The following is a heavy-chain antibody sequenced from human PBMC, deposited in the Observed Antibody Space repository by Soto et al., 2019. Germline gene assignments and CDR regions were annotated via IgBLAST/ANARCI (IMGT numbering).Heavy chain of an antibody. V-gene: IGHV4-4*07. CDR1: GGSISSYY. J-gene: IGHJ6*02. D-gene: IGHD2-2*01. Sequence: SETLSLTCTVSGGSISSYYWSWIRQPAGKGLEWIGRIYTSGSTNYNPSLKSRVTMSVDTSKNQFSLKLSSVTAADTAVYYCARSTFLGYCSSTSCYGMDVWGQGTTGTVSS. CDR2: IYTSGST. CDR3: ARSTFLGYCSSTSCYGMDV.